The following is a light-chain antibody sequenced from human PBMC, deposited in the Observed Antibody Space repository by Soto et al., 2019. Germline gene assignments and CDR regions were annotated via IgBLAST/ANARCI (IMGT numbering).Light chain of an antibody. CDR3: GTWDSSLSAVV. CDR1: SSNIGNNY. Sequence: QSVLTQPPSVSAAPGQKVTISCSGSSSNIGNNYVSWYQQLPGTAPKLLIYENNKRPSGIPDRFSGSKSGTSATLGITGLQTGYEADYYCGTWDSSLSAVVFGGGTQLTVL. J-gene: IGLJ2*01. V-gene: IGLV1-51*02. CDR2: ENN.